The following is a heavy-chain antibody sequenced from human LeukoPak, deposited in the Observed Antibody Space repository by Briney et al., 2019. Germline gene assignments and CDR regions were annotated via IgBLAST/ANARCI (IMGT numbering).Heavy chain of an antibody. D-gene: IGHD3-16*01. V-gene: IGHV4-34*01. CDR1: GGSFSGYY. CDR2: INHSGST. Sequence: SETLSLTCAVYGGSFSGYYWSWIRQPPGKGLEWIGEINHSGSTNYSPSLKSRVTISVDTSKNQFSLKLSSVTAADTAVYYCARESPFNRRGWFDPWGQGTLVTVSS. CDR3: ARESPFNRRGWFDP. J-gene: IGHJ5*02.